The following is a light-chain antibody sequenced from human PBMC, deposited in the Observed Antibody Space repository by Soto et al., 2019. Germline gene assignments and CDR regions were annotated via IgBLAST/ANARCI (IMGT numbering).Light chain of an antibody. CDR2: GAS. Sequence: PGTLSLSPGERATLSCRASQSVSSSYLAWYQQKPGQAPRLLIYGASSRATGIPDRFSGSGSGTDFTLTISRLEPEDFAVYYCQQYGSSPYTFGQGTKLEIK. CDR3: QQYGSSPYT. CDR1: QSVSSSY. V-gene: IGKV3-20*01. J-gene: IGKJ2*01.